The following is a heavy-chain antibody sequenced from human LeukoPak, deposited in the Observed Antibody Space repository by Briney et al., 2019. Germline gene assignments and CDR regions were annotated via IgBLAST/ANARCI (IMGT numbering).Heavy chain of an antibody. V-gene: IGHV3-30*02. J-gene: IGHJ4*02. Sequence: PGGSLRLSCAASGFTFSRYAMHWVRQAPGKGLEWVAFIRYDGSNKYYADSVKGRFTISRDNSKNTLYLQMNSLRAEDTAVYYCAPYGSGGDYGDPQPPDYWGQGTLVTVSS. CDR3: APYGSGGDYGDPQPPDY. CDR2: IRYDGSNK. CDR1: GFTFSRYA. D-gene: IGHD4-17*01.